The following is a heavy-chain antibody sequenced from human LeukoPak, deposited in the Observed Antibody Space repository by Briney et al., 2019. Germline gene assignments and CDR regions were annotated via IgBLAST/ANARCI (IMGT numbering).Heavy chain of an antibody. D-gene: IGHD3-22*01. CDR3: ARGGIITALDY. Sequence: ASVKVSCKASGYSFTTHGISWVRQAPGQGLEWMGWISSYSTYTTYAQKFQGRVTMTTDTSTSTGYLELRSLTSDGTAVYYCARGGIITALDYWGQGTLVTVSS. J-gene: IGHJ4*02. CDR1: GYSFTTHG. V-gene: IGHV1-18*01. CDR2: ISSYSTYT.